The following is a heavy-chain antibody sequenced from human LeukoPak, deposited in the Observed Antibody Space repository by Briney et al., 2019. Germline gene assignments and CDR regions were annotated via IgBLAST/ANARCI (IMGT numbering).Heavy chain of an antibody. D-gene: IGHD4-17*01. CDR2: ISGSDDSA. CDR1: GFTFSSHA. CDR3: AIDLYGDYPIDC. J-gene: IGHJ4*02. Sequence: GGSLRLSCGASGFTFSSHAMSWVRQAPGKGLEWVSTISGSDDSAYSADSVKGRFTISRDNSKNTLYLQMNSLRAEDTAVYYCAIDLYGDYPIDCWGQGTLVTVSS. V-gene: IGHV3-23*01.